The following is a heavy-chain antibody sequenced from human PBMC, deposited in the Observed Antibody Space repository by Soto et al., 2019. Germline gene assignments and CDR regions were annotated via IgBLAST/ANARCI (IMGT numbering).Heavy chain of an antibody. CDR1: GFTFSNAW. J-gene: IGHJ6*02. CDR3: TTSYGGIKRSYYGMDV. D-gene: IGHD1-26*01. Sequence: GGSLRLSCAASGFTFSNAWMNWVRQAPGKGLEWVGRIKSKTDGGTTDYAAPVKGRVTISRDDSKNTLDLQMNSLKTEDTAVYYCTTSYGGIKRSYYGMDVWGQGTTVTVSS. V-gene: IGHV3-15*07. CDR2: IKSKTDGGTT.